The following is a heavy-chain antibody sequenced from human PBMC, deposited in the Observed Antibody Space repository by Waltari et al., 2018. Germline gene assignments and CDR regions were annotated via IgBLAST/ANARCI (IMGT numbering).Heavy chain of an antibody. Sequence: QVQLQQWGAGLLKPSETLSLTCAVYGASFSSYYLGWVRQSPGKGLEWIGQIRHPERVNYNPTLKSRVSLSVDTSASQFYLRLYSVTAADTGLYFCTRGGNYDFWSHSPFVDPWGQGTLVTVSS. V-gene: IGHV4-34*01. CDR1: GASFSSYY. D-gene: IGHD3-3*01. J-gene: IGHJ5*02. CDR3: TRGGNYDFWSHSPFVDP. CDR2: IRHPERV.